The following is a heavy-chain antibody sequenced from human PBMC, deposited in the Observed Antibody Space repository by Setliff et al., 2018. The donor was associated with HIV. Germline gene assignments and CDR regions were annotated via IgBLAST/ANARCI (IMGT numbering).Heavy chain of an antibody. CDR2: ISGSGGST. CDR3: ARLPQDVRSSIDF. V-gene: IGHV3-11*04. J-gene: IGHJ4*02. D-gene: IGHD6-6*01. Sequence: GGSLRLSCAASGFTFTNYYMSWIRQAPGKGLEWVSTISGSGGSTYYADSVKGRFTISRDNAKNTLFLQMNSLRAEDTAVYYCARLPQDVRSSIDFWGQGTLVTVSS. CDR1: GFTFTNYY.